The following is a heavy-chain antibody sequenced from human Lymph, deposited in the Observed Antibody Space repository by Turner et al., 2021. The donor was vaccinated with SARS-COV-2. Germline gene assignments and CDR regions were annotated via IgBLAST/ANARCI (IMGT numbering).Heavy chain of an antibody. CDR2: IIPMLDIA. CDR3: ARDVTGPLGY. D-gene: IGHD1-20*01. J-gene: IGHJ4*02. V-gene: IGHV1-69*10. CDR1: GGTFSSYV. Sequence: QVQLVQSGAEVTKPGSSVKVPCKASGGTFSSYVISWVRQAPGQGLEWMGGIIPMLDIANYAQKFQGRVTITADKSTSKAYMELSSLRSEDTAVYYCARDVTGPLGYWGQGTLVTVSS.